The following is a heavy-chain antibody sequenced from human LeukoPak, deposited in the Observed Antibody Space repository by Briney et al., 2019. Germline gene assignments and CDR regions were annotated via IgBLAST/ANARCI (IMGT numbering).Heavy chain of an antibody. V-gene: IGHV1-2*02. CDR3: ARAPGGYSYGYGSNYYGMDV. CDR2: INPNSGGT. CDR1: GYTFTGYY. J-gene: IGHJ6*02. D-gene: IGHD5-18*01. Sequence: GASVKVSCKASGYTFTGYYMHWVRQAPGQGLEWMGWINPNSGGTNYAQKFQGRVTMTRDTSISTAYMELSRLRSDDTAVYYCARAPGGYSYGYGSNYYGMDVWGQGTTVTVSS.